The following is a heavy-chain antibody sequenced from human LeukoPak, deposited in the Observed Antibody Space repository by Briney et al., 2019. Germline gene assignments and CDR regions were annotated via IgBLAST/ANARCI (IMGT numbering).Heavy chain of an antibody. Sequence: ASVKVSCKASGYTFTSYGISWVRQAPGQGLEWMGWISAYNGNTNYAQKLQGRVTMTTDTSTSTAYMELRSLRSDDTAVYYCARTGSGSEKRYYFDYWGRGTLVTVSS. V-gene: IGHV1-18*01. CDR1: GYTFTSYG. CDR3: ARTGSGSEKRYYFDY. CDR2: ISAYNGNT. D-gene: IGHD3-10*01. J-gene: IGHJ4*02.